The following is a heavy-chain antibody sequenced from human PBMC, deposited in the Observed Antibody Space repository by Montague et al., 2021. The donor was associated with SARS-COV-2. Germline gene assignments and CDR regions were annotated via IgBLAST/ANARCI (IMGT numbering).Heavy chain of an antibody. CDR1: GGSFSGYY. CDR3: ARDYGDYSYYYGLDV. V-gene: IGHV4-34*01. D-gene: IGHD4-17*01. Sequence: SETLSLTCAVYGGSFSGYYWSWIRQHPGKGLEWIGEINHSGSTNYNPSLKSRVTMSVDTSKNQFSLKVSIVTAADTAVYYCARDYGDYSYYYGLDVWGQGTTVTVSS. CDR2: INHSGST. J-gene: IGHJ6*02.